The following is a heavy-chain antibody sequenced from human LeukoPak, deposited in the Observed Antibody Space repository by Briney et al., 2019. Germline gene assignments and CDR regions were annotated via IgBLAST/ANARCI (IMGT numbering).Heavy chain of an antibody. D-gene: IGHD6-13*01. V-gene: IGHV4-31*03. CDR1: GGSISRGGYC. Sequence: TPSQTLSLTCTVSGGSISRGGYCWPWVRQHPGKGLEWIAYIYYSGSTDYNPSLKSRVTISVDTSKNQFSLKLSSVTAADTAVYYCARAAIAAAGVVNWFDPWGQGTLVTVSS. CDR2: IYYSGST. CDR3: ARAAIAAAGVVNWFDP. J-gene: IGHJ5*02.